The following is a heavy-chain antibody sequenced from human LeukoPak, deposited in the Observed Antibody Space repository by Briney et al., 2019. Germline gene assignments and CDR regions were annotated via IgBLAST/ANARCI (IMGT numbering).Heavy chain of an antibody. Sequence: GGSLRLSCAVSGITFSRNWMSWVRQAPGKGLQWVANIKQDGSEAHYVDSVKGRFTISRDNAKNSLSLQMNSLNVDDTGVYFCTRDALFGSGRTHLDFWSQGTLVSVSS. D-gene: IGHD3-10*01. CDR1: GITFSRNW. J-gene: IGHJ4*02. V-gene: IGHV3-7*04. CDR2: IKQDGSEA. CDR3: TRDALFGSGRTHLDF.